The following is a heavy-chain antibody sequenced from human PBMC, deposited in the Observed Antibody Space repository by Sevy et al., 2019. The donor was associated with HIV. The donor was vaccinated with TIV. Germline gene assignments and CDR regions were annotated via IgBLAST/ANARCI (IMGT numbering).Heavy chain of an antibody. CDR2: IKSKTDGGTT. Sequence: GGSLRLSCAASGFTFSNAWMSWVRQAPGKGLEWVGRIKSKTDGGTTDYAAPVKGRFTISRDDSKNTLYLQMNSLKTEDTAVYYCTTEEIYYYDSSGYYGAFDIWGQGTMVTVS. CDR1: GFTFSNAW. J-gene: IGHJ3*02. CDR3: TTEEIYYYDSSGYYGAFDI. V-gene: IGHV3-15*01. D-gene: IGHD3-22*01.